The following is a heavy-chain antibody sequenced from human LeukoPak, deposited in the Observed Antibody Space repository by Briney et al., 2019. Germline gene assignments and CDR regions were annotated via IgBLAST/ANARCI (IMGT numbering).Heavy chain of an antibody. D-gene: IGHD2-2*01. CDR2: IIPIFGTA. V-gene: IGHV1-69*06. CDR3: ARILNYCSSTSCFFYYYYMDV. Sequence: SVKVSCKASGGTFSSYAISWVRQAPGQGLEWMGRIIPIFGTANYAQKFQGRVTITADKSTSTAYMELSSLRSEDTAVYYCARILNYCSSTSCFFYYYYMDVWGKGTTVTVS. J-gene: IGHJ6*03. CDR1: GGTFSSYA.